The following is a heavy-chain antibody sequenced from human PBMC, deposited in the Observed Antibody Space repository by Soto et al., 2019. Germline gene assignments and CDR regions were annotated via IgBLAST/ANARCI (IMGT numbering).Heavy chain of an antibody. CDR3: ARDESAGAVAAVFGY. J-gene: IGHJ4*02. V-gene: IGHV3-21*01. Sequence: EVQLVESGGGLVRPGGSLRLSCAASGFSFSIYNMSWVRQAPGKGLEWVSFISSSSNDIYYADSVKGRFTISRDNAKNSLFLQMHHLRAEDTAVYFFARDESAGAVAAVFGYWGQGTEVTVSS. CDR1: GFSFSIYN. CDR2: ISSSSNDI. D-gene: IGHD6-19*01.